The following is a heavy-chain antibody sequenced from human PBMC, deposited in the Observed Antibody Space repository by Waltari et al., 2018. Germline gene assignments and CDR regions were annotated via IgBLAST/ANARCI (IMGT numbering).Heavy chain of an antibody. D-gene: IGHD4-4*01. J-gene: IGHJ6*03. CDR2: SITTISIT. CDR1: GGAFGGYG. Sequence: VQLVQSGAEVRTPGSSVKVSCKASGGAFGGYGISWVRLVPRQRLEWLGVSITTISITDDSRKFQDRLAITASDTTSTAYMVVMSRTCEDTAIFFCWTRKLGSNQHYYPIGAWGKGTTVTISS. CDR3: WTRKLGSNQHYYPIGA. V-gene: IGHV1-69*12.